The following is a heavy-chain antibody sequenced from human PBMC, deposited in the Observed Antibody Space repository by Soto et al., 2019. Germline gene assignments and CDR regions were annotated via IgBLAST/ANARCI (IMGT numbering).Heavy chain of an antibody. V-gene: IGHV4-30-2*01. Sequence: QVVLQESGPGLFTPSQTLSLTCAVSGGSMSRGGQSWSWIRQPPGKGLEWLGFIYYTGSTYYNTSLKSRVALSVNRSDKQYSLNLTSVTAEYKAMYFWASAPPWPSPRWDVWCQVTTVTAS. J-gene: IGHJ6*02. CDR3: ASAPPWPSPRWDV. CDR2: IYYTGST. D-gene: IGHD5-12*01. CDR1: GGSMSRGGQS.